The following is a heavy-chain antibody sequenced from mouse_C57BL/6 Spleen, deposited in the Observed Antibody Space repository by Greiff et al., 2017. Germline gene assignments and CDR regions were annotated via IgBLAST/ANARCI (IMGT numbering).Heavy chain of an antibody. Sequence: QVQLQQSGPGLVQPSQSLSITCTVSGFSLTSYGVHWVRQSPGKGLEWLGVIWSGGSTDYNAAFISRLSISKDNSKSQVFFKMNSLQADDTAIYYCARGSNYVCDYWGKGTTLTVSS. J-gene: IGHJ2*01. D-gene: IGHD2-5*01. CDR2: IWSGGST. V-gene: IGHV2-2*01. CDR3: ARGSNYVCDY. CDR1: GFSLTSYG.